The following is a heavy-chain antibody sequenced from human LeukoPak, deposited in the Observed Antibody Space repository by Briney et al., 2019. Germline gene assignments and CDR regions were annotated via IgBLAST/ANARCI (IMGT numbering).Heavy chain of an antibody. Sequence: SETLSLTCTVSGGSISSSSYYWGWIRQPPGKGLEWIGSIYDSESTYYNPSLKSRVTISVDTSKNQFSLKLSSVTAADSAVYYCARGYGRSYSSSFYVGNWFDPWGQGTLVTVSS. J-gene: IGHJ5*02. CDR3: ARGYGRSYSSSFYVGNWFDP. CDR1: GGSISSSSYY. D-gene: IGHD6-13*01. CDR2: IYDSEST. V-gene: IGHV4-39*01.